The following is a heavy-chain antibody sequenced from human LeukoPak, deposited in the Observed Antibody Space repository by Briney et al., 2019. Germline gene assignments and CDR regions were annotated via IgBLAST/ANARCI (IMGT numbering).Heavy chain of an antibody. D-gene: IGHD3-16*01. J-gene: IGHJ5*01. V-gene: IGHV3-48*01. CDR2: INSGGSAV. Sequence: GGSLRLSCAASGFTFSTYNMLWVRQTPGKGLEWLFYINSGGSAVHYADSVKDRFTFSRDNAKNSLYLQMNSLRVEDTGIYYCARVGSRGDWFDYWGQGARVTVSS. CDR1: GFTFSTYN. CDR3: ARVGSRGDWFDY.